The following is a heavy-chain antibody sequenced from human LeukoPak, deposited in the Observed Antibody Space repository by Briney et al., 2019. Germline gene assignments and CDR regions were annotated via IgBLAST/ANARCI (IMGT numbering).Heavy chain of an antibody. Sequence: PSETLSLTCTVSGGSISSGDYYWSWIRQPPGKGLEWIGYIYYSGSTYYNPSLKSRVTMSVDTSKNQFSLKLSSVTAADTAVYYCARDAVATSQIDYWGQGTLVTVSS. V-gene: IGHV4-30-4*01. D-gene: IGHD5-12*01. CDR1: GGSISSGDYY. J-gene: IGHJ4*02. CDR3: ARDAVATSQIDY. CDR2: IYYSGST.